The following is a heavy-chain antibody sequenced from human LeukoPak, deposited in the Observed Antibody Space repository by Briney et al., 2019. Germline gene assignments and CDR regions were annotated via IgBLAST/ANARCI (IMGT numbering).Heavy chain of an antibody. V-gene: IGHV4-4*07. J-gene: IGHJ5*02. CDR1: GASISSYY. D-gene: IGHD3-16*01. Sequence: SETLSLTCTVSGASISSYYWTWIRQPAGKGLEWIGRIYTSGSTNCNPSLKSRITMSLDTSNNQFTLNLTSVTAADTAVYYCARGARWFDPWGQGTLVTVSS. CDR2: IYTSGST. CDR3: ARGARWFDP.